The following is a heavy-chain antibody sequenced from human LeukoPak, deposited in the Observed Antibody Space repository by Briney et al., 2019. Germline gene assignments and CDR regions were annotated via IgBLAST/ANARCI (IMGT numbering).Heavy chain of an antibody. CDR2: IYYSGST. J-gene: IGHJ4*02. Sequence: PSETLSLTCTVSGGSISSYYWSWIRQPPGKGLEWIGYIYYSGSTNYNPSLKSRVTISVDTSKNQFSLKLSSVTAADTAVYYCARGGSRGYFQRWRGSYYDFDYWGQGTLVTVSS. D-gene: IGHD1-26*01. CDR3: ARGGSRGYFQRWRGSYYDFDY. CDR1: GGSISSYY. V-gene: IGHV4-59*01.